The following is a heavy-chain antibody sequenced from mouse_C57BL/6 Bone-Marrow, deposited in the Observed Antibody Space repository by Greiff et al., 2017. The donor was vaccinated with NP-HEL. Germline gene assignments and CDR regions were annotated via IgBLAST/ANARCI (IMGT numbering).Heavy chain of an antibody. D-gene: IGHD1-1*01. CDR1: GYSITSGYY. CDR3: DRGTTVVPTDFDV. V-gene: IGHV3-6*01. Sequence: ESGPGLVKPSQSLSLTCSVTGYSITSGYYWNWIRQFPGNKLEWMGYISYDGSNNYNPSLKNRISITRDTSKNQFFLKLNSVTTEDTATYYCDRGTTVVPTDFDVWDTGTTVTVSS. J-gene: IGHJ1*03. CDR2: ISYDGSN.